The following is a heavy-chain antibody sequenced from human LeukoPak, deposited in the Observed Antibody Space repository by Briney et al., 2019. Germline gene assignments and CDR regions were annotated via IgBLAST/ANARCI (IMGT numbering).Heavy chain of an antibody. CDR1: DYSISSGYY. V-gene: IGHV4-38-2*02. D-gene: IGHD5-18*01. Sequence: SETLSLTCTVSDYSISSGYYWGWIRQPPGKELEWIAYIYYSGSTNYNPSLKSRVTISVDTSKNQFSLKLTSVTAADTAVYYCAREKGNSYGYDYWGQGTLVTVSS. CDR3: AREKGNSYGYDY. J-gene: IGHJ4*02. CDR2: IYYSGST.